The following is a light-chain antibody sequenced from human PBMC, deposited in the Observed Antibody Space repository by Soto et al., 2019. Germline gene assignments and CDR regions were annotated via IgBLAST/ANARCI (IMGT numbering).Light chain of an antibody. CDR1: HSMSNSN. CDR2: GAS. CDR3: QEFASN. V-gene: IGKV3-20*01. Sequence: IVLSQSPGTLSLSPGDRATLSCRASHSMSNSNLAWYQHKPGQAPRLLIYGASNRATGIPGRFSGSGSGTDFILTINRLEPEDFAVYYCQEFASNFGGGTKVDIK. J-gene: IGKJ4*01.